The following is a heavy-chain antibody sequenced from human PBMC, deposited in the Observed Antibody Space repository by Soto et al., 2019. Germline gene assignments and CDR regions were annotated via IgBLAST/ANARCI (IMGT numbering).Heavy chain of an antibody. CDR2: MNPNSGNT. Sequence: QVQLVQSGAEVKKPGASVKVSCKASGYTFTSYDLNWVRQATGQGLEWMGWMNPNSGNTGYAQNLQGRVTMTRHTAISAAYMGLSSLRSEDTAVYYCARAYLGVGDAFDIWGQGTMLTVSS. CDR3: ARAYLGVGDAFDI. CDR1: GYTFTSYD. V-gene: IGHV1-8*01. D-gene: IGHD3-16*01. J-gene: IGHJ3*02.